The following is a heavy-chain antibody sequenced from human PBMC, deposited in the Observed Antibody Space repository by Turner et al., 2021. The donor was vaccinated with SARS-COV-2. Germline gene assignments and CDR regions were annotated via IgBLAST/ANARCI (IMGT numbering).Heavy chain of an antibody. D-gene: IGHD1-7*01. V-gene: IGHV1-24*01. CDR3: ASSWELPDACFDF. CDR2: FKPEDGDT. Sequence: QVHLLQSGAEVKKPGASVKVSCQVSGYTLTELSIHWVRQAPGKGPEWMGGFKPEDGDTIYAQTFQGRVTLTEDISTDTLYMELSRLRSEDTAVYYCASSWELPDACFDFWGQGTLVTVSS. CDR1: GYTLTELS. J-gene: IGHJ4*02.